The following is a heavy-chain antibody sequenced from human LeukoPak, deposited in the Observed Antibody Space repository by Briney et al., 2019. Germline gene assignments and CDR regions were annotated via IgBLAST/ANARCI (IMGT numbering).Heavy chain of an antibody. V-gene: IGHV4-39*06. D-gene: IGHD4-17*01. CDR3: ARDYGDLSFDY. J-gene: IGHJ4*02. CDR2: IYYSGST. CDR1: GGSISSSSYY. Sequence: SETLSLTCTVSGGSISSSSYYWGWIRQPPGKGLEWIGSIYYSGSTYYNPSLKSRVTISVDTSKNQFPLKLSSVTAADTAVYYCARDYGDLSFDYWGQGTLVTVSS.